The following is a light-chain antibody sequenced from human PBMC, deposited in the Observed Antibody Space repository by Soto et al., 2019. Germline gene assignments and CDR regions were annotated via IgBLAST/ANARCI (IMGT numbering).Light chain of an antibody. Sequence: QSVLTQPPSASGSPGQSVTISCTGTSSDAGGYNYVSWYQQQSGKAPKLMIYEVSKRPSGVPDRFSGSKSGNTASLTVSGLQAEDEADYYCSSYAGSNNFVVFGGGTKLTVL. CDR1: SSDAGGYNY. V-gene: IGLV2-8*01. CDR2: EVS. CDR3: SSYAGSNNFVV. J-gene: IGLJ2*01.